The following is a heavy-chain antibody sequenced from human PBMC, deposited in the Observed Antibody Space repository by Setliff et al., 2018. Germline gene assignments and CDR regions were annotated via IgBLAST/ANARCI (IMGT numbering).Heavy chain of an antibody. CDR3: SRLVRYCTTTSCQRLSGGEY. J-gene: IGHJ4*02. CDR1: GYTFSDYG. D-gene: IGHD2-2*01. V-gene: IGHV1-18*01. Sequence: ASVKVSCKASGYTFSDYGITWVRQAPGQGLGWMGWISIYTGNAYYAHKLQGRVTMTTDTSTDTAYLELRSLRSDDTAVYYCSRLVRYCTTTSCQRLSGGEYWGQGTLVTV. CDR2: ISIYTGNA.